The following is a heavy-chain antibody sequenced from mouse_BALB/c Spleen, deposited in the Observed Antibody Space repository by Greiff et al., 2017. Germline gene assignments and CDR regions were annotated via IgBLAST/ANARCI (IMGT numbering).Heavy chain of an antibody. V-gene: IGHV2-6-7*01. Sequence: VQVVESGPGLVAPSQSLSITCTVSGFSLTGYGVNWVRQPPGKGLEWLGMIWGDGSTDYNSALKSRLSISKDNSKSQVFLKMNSLQTDDTARYYCARALYDYAWYFDVWGAGTTVTVSS. CDR1: GFSLTGYG. CDR2: IWGDGST. CDR3: ARALYDYAWYFDV. D-gene: IGHD2-4*01. J-gene: IGHJ1*01.